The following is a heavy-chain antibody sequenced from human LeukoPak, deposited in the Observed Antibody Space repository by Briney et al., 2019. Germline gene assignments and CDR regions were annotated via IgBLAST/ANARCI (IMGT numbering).Heavy chain of an antibody. Sequence: SGGSLRLSCAASGFTFSDYYMSWIRQAPGKGLEWVSYISSSGSTIYYADSVKGRFTVSRDNAKNSLYLQMNSLRAEDTAVYYCARGFIAVAGSIVYAFDIWGQGTMVTVSS. CDR2: ISSSGSTI. CDR3: ARGFIAVAGSIVYAFDI. CDR1: GFTFSDYY. D-gene: IGHD6-19*01. J-gene: IGHJ3*02. V-gene: IGHV3-11*01.